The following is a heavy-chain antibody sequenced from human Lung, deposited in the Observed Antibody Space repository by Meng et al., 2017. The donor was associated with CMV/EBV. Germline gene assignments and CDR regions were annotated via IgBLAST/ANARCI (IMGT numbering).Heavy chain of an antibody. CDR2: MNPNSGNT. D-gene: IGHD1-20*01. CDR3: ARMSYDWDDQESNWFDP. V-gene: IGHV1-8*03. Sequence: YTFTNYDINWERQATVQGLEWMGWMNPNSGNTGYAQKFQGRVTITRDTSIGTAYMELSSLRSEDTAVYYCARMSYDWDDQESNWFDPWGQGTLVTVSS. CDR1: YTFTNYD. J-gene: IGHJ5*02.